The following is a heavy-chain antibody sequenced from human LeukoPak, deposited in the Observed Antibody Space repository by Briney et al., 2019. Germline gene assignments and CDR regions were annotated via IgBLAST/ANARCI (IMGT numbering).Heavy chain of an antibody. D-gene: IGHD3-10*01. J-gene: IGHJ4*02. Sequence: AGGSLRLSCAASGFSVSSNYMSWVRQAPGKGLEWVSTIYSGGGTYYADSVKGRFTISRDNSKNTLYLQMNSLRAEDTAVYYCGIDYYDSGSRADYWGQGTLVTVSS. V-gene: IGHV3-53*01. CDR3: GIDYYDSGSRADY. CDR2: IYSGGGT. CDR1: GFSVSSNY.